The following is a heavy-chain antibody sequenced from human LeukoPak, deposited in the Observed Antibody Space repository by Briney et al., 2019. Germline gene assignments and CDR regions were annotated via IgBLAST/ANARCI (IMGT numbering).Heavy chain of an antibody. CDR1: GYTFTNYW. CDR3: ARLPARVSGGSRYYYYYGMDV. V-gene: IGHV5-51*01. J-gene: IGHJ6*02. Sequence: GESLKISCQASGYTFTNYWIGWVRQMPGKGLEWMGIIYPGDSDTRYSPSFQGQVTISADKSISTAYLQWSSLKASDTAMYYCARLPARVSGGSRYYYYYGMDVWGQGTTVTVSS. CDR2: IYPGDSDT. D-gene: IGHD3-10*01.